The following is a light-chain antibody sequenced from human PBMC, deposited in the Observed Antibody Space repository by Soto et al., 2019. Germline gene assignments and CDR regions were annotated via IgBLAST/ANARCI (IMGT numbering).Light chain of an antibody. CDR2: CAS. Sequence: EIVMTRSPATLSVSPGKRATLSCIASQSGSSKLPWCQQTPGHAPSLLIYCASTSATAIPASFSGSGSGNEFPLPISSLQSEDFAVYYCQQYNNWPHTFGQGTKGDIK. CDR3: QQYNNWPHT. J-gene: IGKJ2*01. V-gene: IGKV3-15*01. CDR1: QSGSSK.